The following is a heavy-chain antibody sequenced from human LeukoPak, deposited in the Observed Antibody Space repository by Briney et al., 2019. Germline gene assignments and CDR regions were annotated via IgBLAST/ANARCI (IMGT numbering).Heavy chain of an antibody. Sequence: GGPLRLSCAASGFTLSSYSMNWVRQAPGKGLEWVSYISSSSSTIYYADSVKGRFTISRDNAKNSLYLQMNSLRDEDTAVYYCARPAQYCSGGSCYFDYWGQGTLVTVSS. J-gene: IGHJ4*02. D-gene: IGHD2-15*01. CDR3: ARPAQYCSGGSCYFDY. V-gene: IGHV3-48*02. CDR1: GFTLSSYS. CDR2: ISSSSSTI.